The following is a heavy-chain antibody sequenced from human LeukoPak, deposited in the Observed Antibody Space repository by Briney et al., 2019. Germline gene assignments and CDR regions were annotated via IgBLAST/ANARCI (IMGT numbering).Heavy chain of an antibody. V-gene: IGHV4-39*01. D-gene: IGHD3-9*01. CDR1: GGSISGSSYH. Sequence: SETLSLTCTVSGGSISGSSYHWAWIRQPPGKGLEWIGSIYYSGNAFYNASLKSRVTILVDTSKNQFSLEVDSVTAADTAMYYCASQLDTTGYYVGFFDSWGQGALVTVSS. CDR2: IYYSGNA. J-gene: IGHJ4*02. CDR3: ASQLDTTGYYVGFFDS.